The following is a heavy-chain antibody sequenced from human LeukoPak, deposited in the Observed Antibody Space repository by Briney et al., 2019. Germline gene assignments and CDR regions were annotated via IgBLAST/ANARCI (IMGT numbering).Heavy chain of an antibody. D-gene: IGHD4-17*01. CDR3: ARGPATVTASYYYYGMDV. V-gene: IGHV3-13*01. CDR2: IGTASDT. Sequence: GGSLRLSCAASGFTFSNYDMHLVRQATGKVLELVSAIGTASDTYYPGSVKGRFTISRENAKNSLYLQMNSLRAGDTAVYYCARGPATVTASYYYYGMDVWGQGTTVTVSS. CDR1: GFTFSNYD. J-gene: IGHJ6*02.